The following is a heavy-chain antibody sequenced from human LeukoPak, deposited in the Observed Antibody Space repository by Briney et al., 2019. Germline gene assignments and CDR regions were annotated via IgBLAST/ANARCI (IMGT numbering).Heavy chain of an antibody. CDR2: ISSSSSYI. V-gene: IGHV3-21*01. Sequence: GGSLRLSCAASGFTFSSYSMNWVRQAPGKGLEWVSSISSSSSYIYYADSVKGRFTISRDNAKNSLYLQMNSLRAEDTAVYYCARGIVGATRGLYYYYMDVWGKGTTVTVSS. CDR1: GFTFSSYS. CDR3: ARGIVGATRGLYYYYMDV. D-gene: IGHD1-26*01. J-gene: IGHJ6*03.